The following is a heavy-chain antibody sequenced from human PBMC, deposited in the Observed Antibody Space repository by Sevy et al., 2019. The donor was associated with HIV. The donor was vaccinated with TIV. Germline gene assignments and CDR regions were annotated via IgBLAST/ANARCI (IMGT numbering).Heavy chain of an antibody. V-gene: IGHV1-69*13. J-gene: IGHJ6*03. CDR3: ARDHGVASNYYYNMDV. CDR1: GGTFSSYP. D-gene: IGHD2-15*01. CDR2: IIPIFGTT. Sequence: SVKVSCKASGGTFSSYPISWVRQAPGQGLEWMGRIIPIFGTTNYAQKFQARVTITADEATSTSYMELSSLRSEDTAVYYCARDHGVASNYYYNMDVWGKGTTVTVSS.